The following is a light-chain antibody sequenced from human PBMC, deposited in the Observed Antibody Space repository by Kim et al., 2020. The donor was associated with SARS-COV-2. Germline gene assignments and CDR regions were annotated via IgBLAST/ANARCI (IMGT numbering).Light chain of an antibody. CDR1: KLGDKN. CDR3: QAWDNNAVV. J-gene: IGLJ2*01. Sequence: SYELTQPPSVSVSPGQAASIPCSAEKLGDKNVCWYQQRPGQSPVLVIYQDTKRPSGIPERFSGSNSGNTATLTISVTQAMDEADYYCQAWDNNAVVFGGGTQLTVL. V-gene: IGLV3-1*01. CDR2: QDT.